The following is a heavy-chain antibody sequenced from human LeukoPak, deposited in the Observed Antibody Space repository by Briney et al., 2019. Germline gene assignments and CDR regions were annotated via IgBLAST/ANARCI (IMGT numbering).Heavy chain of an antibody. CDR2: ISGSGGST. CDR1: GFTFSSYA. D-gene: IGHD3-10*01. J-gene: IGHJ4*02. CDR3: AKEGGTMVRGAYYFDY. V-gene: IGHV3-23*01. Sequence: GGSLRLSCAASGFTFSSYAMSWVRQAPGKGLEWVSAISGSGGSTYYADSVKGRFTISRDNSKNTLYLQMNSLRAEDTAVYYCAKEGGTMVRGAYYFDYWGQGTLVTVSS.